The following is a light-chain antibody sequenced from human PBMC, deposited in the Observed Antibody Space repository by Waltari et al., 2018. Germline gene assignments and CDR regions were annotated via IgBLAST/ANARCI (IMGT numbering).Light chain of an antibody. CDR1: SSDVGAYNY. Sequence: QSALTQPPSASGSPGQSVAIPCTGTSSDVGAYNYVSWYQQHPGKAPKLIIYDVTKRPSGVPDLSSGSKSGNTASLTVSGLQADDEADYHCSSYTGSTNNLYVFGTGTKVTVL. V-gene: IGLV2-8*01. CDR2: DVT. CDR3: SSYTGSTNNLYV. J-gene: IGLJ1*01.